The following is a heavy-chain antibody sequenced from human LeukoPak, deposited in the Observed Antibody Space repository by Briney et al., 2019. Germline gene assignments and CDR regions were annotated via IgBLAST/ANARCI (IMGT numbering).Heavy chain of an antibody. CDR1: GFTFSSYN. Sequence: GGSMRLSCAASGFTFSSYNMNWVRQAPGGGLEWVSSISRGNSYIYYADSLKGRFTISRDDAKSSLYLQMNSLRAANTAVDYGARVGYYDSSGYYPVPFDNWGQGTLVTVSS. J-gene: IGHJ4*02. V-gene: IGHV3-21*01. CDR3: ARVGYYDSSGYYPVPFDN. CDR2: ISRGNSYI. D-gene: IGHD3-22*01.